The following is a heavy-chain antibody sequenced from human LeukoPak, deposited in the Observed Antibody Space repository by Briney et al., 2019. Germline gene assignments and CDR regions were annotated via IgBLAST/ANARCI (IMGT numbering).Heavy chain of an antibody. V-gene: IGHV3-23*01. CDR1: GFSVSSYA. CDR2: ISGSGIST. J-gene: IGHJ4*02. Sequence: GGSLRLSCVASGFSVSSYAMSWVRQAPGKGLEWVSGISGSGISTHYADSVKGRFTISREKSKNTLYLQMNSLRVEDTAVYYCARAQYSDILTGPSDYWGQGTLVTVSS. CDR3: ARAQYSDILTGPSDY. D-gene: IGHD3-9*01.